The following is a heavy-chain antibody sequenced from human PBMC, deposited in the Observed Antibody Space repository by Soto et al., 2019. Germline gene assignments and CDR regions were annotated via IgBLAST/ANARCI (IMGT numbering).Heavy chain of an antibody. Sequence: PGGSLRLSCAASGFTFSSYSINWVRQAPGKGLEWVSSISSSSSYIYYADSVKGRFTISRDNAKNSLYLQMNSLRAEDTAVYYCARDGSAAATTYYYYYYGMDVWGQGTTVTVSS. D-gene: IGHD2-2*01. V-gene: IGHV3-21*01. CDR2: ISSSSSYI. J-gene: IGHJ6*02. CDR3: ARDGSAAATTYYYYYYGMDV. CDR1: GFTFSSYS.